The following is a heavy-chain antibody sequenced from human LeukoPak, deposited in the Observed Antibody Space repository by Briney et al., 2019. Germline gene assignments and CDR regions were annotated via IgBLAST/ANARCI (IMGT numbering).Heavy chain of an antibody. CDR2: IWYGGSNK. J-gene: IGHJ4*02. CDR1: GFTFSSYG. V-gene: IGHV3-33*06. CDR3: AKDGTRGAAYHFDY. Sequence: PGRSLRLSCAASGFTFSSYGMHRVRQAPGKGLEWVAVIWYGGSNKYYADSVKGRFTISRDNSKNTLYLQMNSLRAEDTAVYYCAKDGTRGAAYHFDYWGQGTLVTVSS. D-gene: IGHD1-26*01.